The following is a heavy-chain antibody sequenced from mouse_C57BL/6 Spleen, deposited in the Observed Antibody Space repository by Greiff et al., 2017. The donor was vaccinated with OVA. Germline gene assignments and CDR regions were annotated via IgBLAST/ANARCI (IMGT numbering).Heavy chain of an antibody. CDR2: IDPETGGT. V-gene: IGHV1-15*01. J-gene: IGHJ4*01. Sequence: QVQLKESGAELVRPGASVTLSCKASGYTFTDYEMHWVKQTPVHGLEWIGAIDPETGGTAYNQKFKGKAILTADKSSSTAYMELRSLTSEDSAVYYCTRGEGLPLYAMGYWGQGTSVTVSS. CDR3: TRGEGLPLYAMGY. D-gene: IGHD2-4*01. CDR1: GYTFTDYE.